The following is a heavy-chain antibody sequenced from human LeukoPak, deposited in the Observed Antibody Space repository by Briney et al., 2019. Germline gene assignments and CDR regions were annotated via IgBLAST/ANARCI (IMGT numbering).Heavy chain of an antibody. J-gene: IGHJ4*02. V-gene: IGHV4-38-2*02. CDR2: INHGGRT. D-gene: IGHD6-19*01. Sequence: SETLSLTCTVSADSFSSSYYWGWIRPPPGKGLEWIGSINHGGRTYYSPSLKSRVTPSVDTSKNQFSLKLISVTAADTAVYYCARDSALAQAVMFDYWGQGTLVTVSS. CDR3: ARDSALAQAVMFDY. CDR1: ADSFSSSYY.